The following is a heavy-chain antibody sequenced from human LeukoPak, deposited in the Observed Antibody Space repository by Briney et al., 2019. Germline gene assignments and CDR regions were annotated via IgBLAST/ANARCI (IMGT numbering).Heavy chain of an antibody. D-gene: IGHD5-18*01. Sequence: GASVKVSCKASGYTFTSYYMHWVRQAPGQGLEWMGIINPSGGSTSYAQKFQGRVTMTRDMSTSTVYMELSSLRSEDTAVYYCARTTATAYYMDVWGKGTTVTVSS. CDR3: ARTTATAYYMDV. V-gene: IGHV1-46*01. J-gene: IGHJ6*03. CDR2: INPSGGST. CDR1: GYTFTSYY.